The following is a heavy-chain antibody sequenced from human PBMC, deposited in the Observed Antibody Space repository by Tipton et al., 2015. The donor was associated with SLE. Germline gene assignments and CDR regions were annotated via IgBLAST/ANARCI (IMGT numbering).Heavy chain of an antibody. CDR1: GGSISSYY. D-gene: IGHD1-1*01. V-gene: IGHV4-59*01. CDR2: IYYSGST. CDR3: ARDQGTAGAFDI. J-gene: IGHJ3*02. Sequence: TLSLTCTVSGGSISSYYWSWIRQPPGKGLERIGYIYYSGSTNYNPSLKSRVTISVDTSKNQFSLKLSSVTAADTAVYYCARDQGTAGAFDIWGQGTMVSVSS.